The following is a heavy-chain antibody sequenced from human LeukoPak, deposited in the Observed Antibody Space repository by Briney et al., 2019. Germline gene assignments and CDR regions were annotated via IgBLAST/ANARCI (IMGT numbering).Heavy chain of an antibody. CDR2: ISYDGSNK. CDR1: GFTFSSYA. J-gene: IGHJ6*02. CDR3: ARAGIVVVPAALPYYYGMDV. V-gene: IGHV3-30*04. Sequence: GGSLRLSCAASGFTFSSYAMHWVRQAPGKGLEWVAVISYDGSNKYYADSVKGRFTISRDNAKNSLYLQMNSLRAEDTAVYYCARAGIVVVPAALPYYYGMDVWGQGTTVTVSS. D-gene: IGHD2-2*01.